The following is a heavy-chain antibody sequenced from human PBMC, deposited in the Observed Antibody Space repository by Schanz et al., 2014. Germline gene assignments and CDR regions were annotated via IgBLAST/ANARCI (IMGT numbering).Heavy chain of an antibody. CDR3: ASALTTWGGMDV. V-gene: IGHV1-46*01. J-gene: IGHJ6*02. Sequence: QVQLVQSGAELKNPGASVKVSCKASGYSFSAYYIHWMRQAPGQGLEWMGIIHSTGGTTSHAQKFQGRVTMTRDTSTSTVYMELSSLRSEDTAVYYCASALTTWGGMDVWGQGTTVAVSS. CDR1: GYSFSAYY. CDR2: IHSTGGTT. D-gene: IGHD4-4*01.